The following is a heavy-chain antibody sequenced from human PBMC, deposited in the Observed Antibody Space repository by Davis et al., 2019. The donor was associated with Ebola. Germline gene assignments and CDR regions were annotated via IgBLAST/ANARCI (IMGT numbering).Heavy chain of an antibody. D-gene: IGHD3-10*01. CDR2: IRYDGSNK. CDR3: AGSYGSGSYIYGMDV. J-gene: IGHJ6*02. CDR1: GFTFSSYG. Sequence: GESLKISCAASGFTFSSYGMHWVRQAPGKGLEWVAFIRYDGSNKYYADSVKGRFTISRDNSKNTLYLQMNSLRAEDTAVYYCAGSYGSGSYIYGMDVWGQGTTVTVSS. V-gene: IGHV3-30*02.